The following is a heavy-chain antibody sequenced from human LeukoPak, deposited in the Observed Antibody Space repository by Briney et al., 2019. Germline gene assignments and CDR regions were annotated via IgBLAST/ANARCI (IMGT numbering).Heavy chain of an antibody. CDR2: IYYSGRT. CDR3: ARGRAFTFHLDY. D-gene: IGHD2-21*01. J-gene: IGHJ4*02. CDR1: GGSISSYY. V-gene: IGHV4-59*01. Sequence: PSETLSLTCTVSGGSISSYYWSWIRQPPGKGLAWVGDIYYSGRTNYNPSLKSRVTISVDTSKNQFSLKLSSVTAADTAVYYCARGRAFTFHLDYWGQGTLVTVSS.